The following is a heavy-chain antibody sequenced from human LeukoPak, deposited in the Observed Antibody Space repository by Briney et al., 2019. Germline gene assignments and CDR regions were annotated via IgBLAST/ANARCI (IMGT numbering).Heavy chain of an antibody. J-gene: IGHJ4*02. V-gene: IGHV3-21*01. Sequence: GGSLRLSCAASGFTFSSYSMNWVRQAPGTGLEWVSSISSSSSYIYYADSVKGRFTISRDNAKNSLYLQMNSLRAEDTAVYYCARTYCSGGSCHPRGYYFDYWGQGTLVTVSS. CDR3: ARTYCSGGSCHPRGYYFDY. D-gene: IGHD2-15*01. CDR2: ISSSSSYI. CDR1: GFTFSSYS.